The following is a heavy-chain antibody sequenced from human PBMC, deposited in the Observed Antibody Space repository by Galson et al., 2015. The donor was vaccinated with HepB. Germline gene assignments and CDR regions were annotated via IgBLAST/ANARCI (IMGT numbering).Heavy chain of an antibody. CDR1: GGSFSGYY. D-gene: IGHD3-9*01. Sequence: SETLSLTCAVYGGSFSGYYWSWIRQPPGKGLEWIGEINHSGSTNYNPSLKSRVTISVDTSKNQFSLKLSSVTAADTAVYYCARGRDYYDILTGYYRHAFDIWGQGTMVTVSS. CDR3: ARGRDYYDILTGYYRHAFDI. J-gene: IGHJ3*02. V-gene: IGHV4-34*01. CDR2: INHSGST.